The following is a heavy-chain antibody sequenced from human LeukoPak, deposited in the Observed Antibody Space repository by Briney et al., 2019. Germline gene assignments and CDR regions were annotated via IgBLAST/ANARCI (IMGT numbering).Heavy chain of an antibody. Sequence: ASVKVSCKASGYTFTSYAMHWVRQAPGQRLEWTGWINAGNGNTKYSQKFQGRVTITRDTSASTAYMELSSLRSEDTAVYYCARDRHNDILTGYLDYWDQGTLVTVSS. D-gene: IGHD3-9*01. CDR3: ARDRHNDILTGYLDY. J-gene: IGHJ4*02. CDR2: INAGNGNT. V-gene: IGHV1-3*01. CDR1: GYTFTSYA.